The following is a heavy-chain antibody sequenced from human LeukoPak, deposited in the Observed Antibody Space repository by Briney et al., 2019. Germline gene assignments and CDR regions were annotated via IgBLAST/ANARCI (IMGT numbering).Heavy chain of an antibody. CDR3: ARSGPFRVIFASGNWFDP. D-gene: IGHD3-16*02. Sequence: SETLSLTCTVSGGSISSGGYYWSWIRQHPGKGLEWIGYIYYSGSTYYNPSLKSRVTISVDTSKNQFSLKLSSVTAADTAVYYCARSGPFRVIFASGNWFDPWGQGTLVTVSS. J-gene: IGHJ5*02. V-gene: IGHV4-31*03. CDR2: IYYSGST. CDR1: GGSISSGGYY.